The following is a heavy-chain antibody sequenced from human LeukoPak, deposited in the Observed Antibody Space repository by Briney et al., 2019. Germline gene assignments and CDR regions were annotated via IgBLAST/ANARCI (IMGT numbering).Heavy chain of an antibody. V-gene: IGHV1-24*01. J-gene: IGHJ4*02. Sequence: EASVKVSCKVSGYTLTELSMHWVRQAPGKGLEWMGGFDPKDGETINAQKFQGRVTMTEDTSTDTAYMELSSLRSDDTAVYYCATDGDRYGYELDYWGQGTLVTVSS. CDR2: FDPKDGET. D-gene: IGHD5-18*01. CDR1: GYTLTELS. CDR3: ATDGDRYGYELDY.